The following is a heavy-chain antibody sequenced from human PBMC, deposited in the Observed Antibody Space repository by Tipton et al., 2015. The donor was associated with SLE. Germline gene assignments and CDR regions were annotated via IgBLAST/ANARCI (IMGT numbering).Heavy chain of an antibody. CDR1: DDSIRDYY. V-gene: IGHV4-59*12. Sequence: TLSLTCSVSDDSIRDYYFSWIRQPPGKELEWIGYISYSGSTVYNPSLESRVTISLDTSKNQFSLKLNSVTAADTAVYYCARDAYNYRRYRGAFDIWGRGTMVTVSS. CDR2: ISYSGST. J-gene: IGHJ3*02. D-gene: IGHD1-20*01. CDR3: ARDAYNYRRYRGAFDI.